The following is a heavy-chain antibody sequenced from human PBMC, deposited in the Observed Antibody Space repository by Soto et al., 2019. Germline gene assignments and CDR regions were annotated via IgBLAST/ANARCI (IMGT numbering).Heavy chain of an antibody. CDR3: ARVVAARRGDTFAMDV. D-gene: IGHD6-6*01. Sequence: QVQLVQCGGEVKKPGASVNVSCKASGYTFTNYGINWVRQAPGQALEWMGWISTYNGHTNSPQKLQGRVTMTRDISTSTAYMELRSQSSDDTAVYYCARVVAARRGDTFAMDVWGQGTTVTVSS. CDR1: GYTFTNYG. V-gene: IGHV1-18*01. J-gene: IGHJ6*02. CDR2: ISTYNGHT.